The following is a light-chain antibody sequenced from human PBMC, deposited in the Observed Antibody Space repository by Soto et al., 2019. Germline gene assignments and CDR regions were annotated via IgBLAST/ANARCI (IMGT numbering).Light chain of an antibody. CDR2: GNT. CDR3: QSFDNSLSGFYV. CDR1: DSNFGAGYD. Sequence: QSVLTQTPSVSGAPGQTISISSTGTDSNFGAGYDVHWYQHLPGRAPKLLIFGNTHRPSGVPDRFSGSKSGTSASLAITGLQPEDEADYYCQSFDNSLSGFYVFGSGTKLTVL. J-gene: IGLJ1*01. V-gene: IGLV1-40*01.